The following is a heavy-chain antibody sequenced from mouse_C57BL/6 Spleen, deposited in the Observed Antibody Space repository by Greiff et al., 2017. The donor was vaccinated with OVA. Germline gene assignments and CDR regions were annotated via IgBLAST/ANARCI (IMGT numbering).Heavy chain of an antibody. CDR1: GYTFTSYW. CDR2: IAPSDSYT. Sequence: QVQLQQPGAELVKPGASVKLSCKASGYTFTSYWMPWVQQRPGQGLEWIGEIAPSDSYTNYHQKFKGKATLTVDTSSSTAYMQLSSLTSEDSAVYYCARRGVVARYFDVWGTGTTVTVAS. J-gene: IGHJ1*03. CDR3: ARRGVVARYFDV. V-gene: IGHV1-50*01. D-gene: IGHD1-1*01.